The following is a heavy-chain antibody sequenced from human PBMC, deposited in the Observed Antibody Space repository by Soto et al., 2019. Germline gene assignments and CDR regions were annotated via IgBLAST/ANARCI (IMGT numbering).Heavy chain of an antibody. CDR2: ISGSGGST. V-gene: IGHV3-23*01. D-gene: IGHD5-12*01. CDR1: GFTFSSYA. CDR3: ARGHIASTSGHFDY. Sequence: PGWSLRLSCAASGFTFSSYAMSWVRQAPGKGLEWVSSISGSGGSTYYADSVKGRFTISRDNSKNTLYLQMNSLRAEDTAVYYCARGHIASTSGHFDYWGQGTLVTVSS. J-gene: IGHJ4*02.